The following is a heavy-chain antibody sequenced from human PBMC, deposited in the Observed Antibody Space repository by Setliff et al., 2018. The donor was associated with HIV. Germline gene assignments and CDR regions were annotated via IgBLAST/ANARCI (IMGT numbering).Heavy chain of an antibody. D-gene: IGHD5-18*01. CDR2: INHSGST. J-gene: IGHJ4*02. CDR3: ARRDGYSYGFYFDY. Sequence: LSLTCAVYGGSFSGYYWSWIRQPPGKGLEWIGEINHSGSTNYNPSLKSRVTISVDTSKNQFSLKLSSVTAADRAVYYCARRDGYSYGFYFDYWGQGTLVTVSS. CDR1: GGSFSGYY. V-gene: IGHV4-34*01.